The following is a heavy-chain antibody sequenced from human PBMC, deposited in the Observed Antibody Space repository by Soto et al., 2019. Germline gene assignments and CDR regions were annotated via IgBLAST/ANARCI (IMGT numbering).Heavy chain of an antibody. Sequence: EVQLVESGGGLVQPGGSLRLSCAASGFTFSYNSMNWVRQAPGKGLEWVSYINSGSSSIYYADSVKGRFTISRDNAKNSLYLQMNSLRDEDTAVYFCARGRAGYVGNLDYWGQGTLVTVSS. CDR3: ARGRAGYVGNLDY. J-gene: IGHJ4*02. CDR1: GFTFSYNS. CDR2: INSGSSSI. D-gene: IGHD3-9*01. V-gene: IGHV3-48*02.